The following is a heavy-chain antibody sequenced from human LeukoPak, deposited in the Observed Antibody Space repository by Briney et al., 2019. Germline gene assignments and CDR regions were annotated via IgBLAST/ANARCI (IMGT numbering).Heavy chain of an antibody. D-gene: IGHD3-16*02. CDR1: GFTFSSYE. CDR3: ARYDYVWGSYRYRGEFDY. J-gene: IGHJ4*02. V-gene: IGHV3-48*03. CDR2: ISSSGSTI. Sequence: PGGSLRLSCAASGFTFSSYEMNWVRQAPGKGLEWVSYISSSGSTIYYADPVKGRFTISRDNAKNSLYLQMNSLRAEDTAVYYCARYDYVWGSYRYRGEFDYWGQGTLVTVSS.